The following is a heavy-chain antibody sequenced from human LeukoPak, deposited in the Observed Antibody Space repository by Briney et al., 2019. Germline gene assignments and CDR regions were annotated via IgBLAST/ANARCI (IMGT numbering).Heavy chain of an antibody. Sequence: GGSLRLSCAASGFTFSNYWMHWVRQAPGKGLVWVSRINSDGSSTNYADSVKGRFTISRHDSKNTVYLQMNSLRAEDTALYYCARVAPGYTYAYGAPYYFDNWGQGTLVTVSS. J-gene: IGHJ4*02. CDR2: INSDGSST. CDR1: GFTFSNYW. D-gene: IGHD5-18*01. V-gene: IGHV3-74*01. CDR3: ARVAPGYTYAYGAPYYFDN.